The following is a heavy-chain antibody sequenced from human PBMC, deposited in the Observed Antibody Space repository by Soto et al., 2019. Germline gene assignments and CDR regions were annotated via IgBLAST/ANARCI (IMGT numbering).Heavy chain of an antibody. Sequence: GGSLRLSCAASGFTFSGSAMHWVRQASGKGLEWVGRIRSKANSYATAYAASVKGRFTISRDDSKNTAYLQMNSLKTEDTAVYYCTRLRDGITMVRGDVDYWGQGTLVTVSS. V-gene: IGHV3-73*01. CDR3: TRLRDGITMVRGDVDY. D-gene: IGHD3-10*01. CDR2: IRSKANSYAT. J-gene: IGHJ4*02. CDR1: GFTFSGSA.